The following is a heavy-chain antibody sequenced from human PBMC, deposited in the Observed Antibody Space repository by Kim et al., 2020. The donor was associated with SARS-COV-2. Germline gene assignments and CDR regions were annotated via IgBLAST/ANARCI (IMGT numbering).Heavy chain of an antibody. CDR3: ARHPPTVTLQGYYYYGMDV. CDR2: IDPSDSYT. J-gene: IGHJ6*02. D-gene: IGHD4-17*01. V-gene: IGHV5-10-1*01. CDR1: GYSFTSYW. Sequence: GESLKISCKGSGYSFTSYWISWVRQMPGKGLEWMGRIDPSDSYTNYSPSFQGHVTISADKSISTAYLQWSSLKASDTAMYYCARHPPTVTLQGYYYYGMDVWGQGTTVTVSS.